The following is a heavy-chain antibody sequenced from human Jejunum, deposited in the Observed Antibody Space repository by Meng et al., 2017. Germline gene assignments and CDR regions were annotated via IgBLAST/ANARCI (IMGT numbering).Heavy chain of an antibody. D-gene: IGHD7-27*01. V-gene: IGHV3-7*01. CDR1: GFNFYYYW. Sequence: GESLKISCAASGFNFYYYWMTWVRQAPGKGLEWVANIKHDGSDKYYLDSVKGRFTISRDNAKNSLYLQMNSLRADVTAMYYCARDSLNWASELGTFDIWGRGTMVTVSS. J-gene: IGHJ3*02. CDR3: ARDSLNWASELGTFDI. CDR2: IKHDGSDK.